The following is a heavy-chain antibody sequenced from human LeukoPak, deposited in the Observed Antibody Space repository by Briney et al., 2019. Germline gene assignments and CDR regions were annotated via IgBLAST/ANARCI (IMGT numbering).Heavy chain of an antibody. CDR3: ARYCSSTSCLLDY. J-gene: IGHJ4*02. D-gene: IGHD2-2*01. Sequence: SETLSLTCTVSGASISSSNYYWGWIRQPPGKGLEWIGSINYSGSTYYNPSLKSRVTISVDTSKNQFSLKLSSVTAADTAVYYCARYCSSTSCLLDYWGQGTLVTVSS. V-gene: IGHV4-39*01. CDR2: INYSGST. CDR1: GASISSSNYY.